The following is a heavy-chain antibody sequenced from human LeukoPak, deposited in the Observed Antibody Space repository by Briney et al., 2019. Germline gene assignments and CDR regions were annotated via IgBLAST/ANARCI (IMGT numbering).Heavy chain of an antibody. CDR2: ISGSGGST. V-gene: IGHV3-23*01. J-gene: IGHJ6*03. D-gene: IGHD2-2*01. CDR3: AKGADIVVVPAAIVEDYMDV. Sequence: PGGSLRLSCAASGFTFSSYAMSWVRQAPGKGLEWVSAISGSGGSTYYADSVKGRFTISRDNSKNTLYLQMNSLRAEDTAVYYCAKGADIVVVPAAIVEDYMDVWGKGTTVTVSS. CDR1: GFTFSSYA.